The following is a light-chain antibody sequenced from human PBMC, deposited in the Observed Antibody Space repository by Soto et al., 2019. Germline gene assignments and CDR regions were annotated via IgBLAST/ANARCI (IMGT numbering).Light chain of an antibody. V-gene: IGKV3-20*01. J-gene: IGKJ1*01. CDR1: QSVGSSY. Sequence: EIVLTQSPGTLSLSPGEGATLSCRASQSVGSSYLAWYQQKPGQAPSLLIYGASSRATGIPDRFSGSGSGTDFPLTISRLEPEDFAVYYCQQYGSSPRTFGQGTKVEIK. CDR2: GAS. CDR3: QQYGSSPRT.